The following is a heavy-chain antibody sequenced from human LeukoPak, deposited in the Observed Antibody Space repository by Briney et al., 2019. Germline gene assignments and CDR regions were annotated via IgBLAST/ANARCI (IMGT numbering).Heavy chain of an antibody. Sequence: PGGSLRLSCAASGFTFSSYWMHWVRQAPGKGLVWVSRINSDGSSTSYADSVKGRFTISRDNSKNTLYLQMNSLRAEDTAVYYCANLEQLAGPPMDVWGKGTTVTVSS. V-gene: IGHV3-74*01. CDR1: GFTFSSYW. D-gene: IGHD6-6*01. CDR2: INSDGSST. CDR3: ANLEQLAGPPMDV. J-gene: IGHJ6*04.